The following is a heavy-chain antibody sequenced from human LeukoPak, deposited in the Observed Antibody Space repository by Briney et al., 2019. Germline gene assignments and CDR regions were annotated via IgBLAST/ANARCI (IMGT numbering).Heavy chain of an antibody. D-gene: IGHD2-15*01. CDR2: IKEDGNEK. J-gene: IGHJ4*02. Sequence: GGSLRLSCAASGFTFSSYLMSWVRQAPGKGLEWVANIKEDGNEKYYVASVKGRFTISRDNAKNSLYLQMNSLRVEDTAVYYCAKSIRARYCSGGSCYGRFDYWGQGTLVTVSS. V-gene: IGHV3-7*03. CDR1: GFTFSSYL. CDR3: AKSIRARYCSGGSCYGRFDY.